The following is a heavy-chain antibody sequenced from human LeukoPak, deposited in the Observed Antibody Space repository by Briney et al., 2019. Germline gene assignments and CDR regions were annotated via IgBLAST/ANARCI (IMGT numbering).Heavy chain of an antibody. D-gene: IGHD3-3*01. CDR1: GGTFSSYA. Sequence: SVKVSCKASGGTFSSYAISWVRQAPGQGLEWMGGIIPIFGTANYAQKFQGRVTITTDESTSTAYMELSSLRSEDTAVYYCAAGGFLELSPIEKAFDYWGQGTLVTVSS. J-gene: IGHJ4*02. CDR3: AAGGFLELSPIEKAFDY. V-gene: IGHV1-69*05. CDR2: IIPIFGTA.